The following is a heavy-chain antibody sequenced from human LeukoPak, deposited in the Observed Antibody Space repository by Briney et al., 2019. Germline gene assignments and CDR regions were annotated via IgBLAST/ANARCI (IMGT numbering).Heavy chain of an antibody. J-gene: IGHJ4*02. CDR1: GYTFTGYY. Sequence: ASVKVSCKASGYTFTGYYMHWVRQAPGQGLEWMGWINPNSGGTNYAQKFQGRVTMTRDTSISTAYMELSRLRSDDTAVYYCARARYDDSSGYFDYWRQGTLVTVSP. V-gene: IGHV1-2*02. D-gene: IGHD3-22*01. CDR3: ARARYDDSSGYFDY. CDR2: INPNSGGT.